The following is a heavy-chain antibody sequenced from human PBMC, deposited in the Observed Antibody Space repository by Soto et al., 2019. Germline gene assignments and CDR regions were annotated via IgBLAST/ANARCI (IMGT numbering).Heavy chain of an antibody. V-gene: IGHV3-33*06. Sequence: GGSLRLSCAASGFTFSSYGMHWVRQPPGKGLEWVAVIWYDGSNKYYTDSVKGRFTISRDSSKNTLYLQMNSLRAEDTAVYYCAKDGARRFPSVYWGQGTLVTVSS. D-gene: IGHD3-10*01. CDR3: AKDGARRFPSVY. CDR1: GFTFSSYG. J-gene: IGHJ4*02. CDR2: IWYDGSNK.